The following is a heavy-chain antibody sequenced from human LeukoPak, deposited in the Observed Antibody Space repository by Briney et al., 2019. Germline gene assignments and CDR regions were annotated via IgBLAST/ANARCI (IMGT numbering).Heavy chain of an antibody. D-gene: IGHD2-21*01. CDR1: GYTFTDYY. CDR3: ARADRLHGGPYLIGP. CDR2: INPNSGRT. V-gene: IGHV1-2*02. J-gene: IGHJ5*02. Sequence: ASVKVSCKTSGYTFTDYYLHWVRQAPGQGLEWMGWINPNSGRTSSAQKFQGRVTMTRDTSIATVYMEVIWLTSDDTAIYYCARADRLHGGPYLIGPWGQGTLVTVSS.